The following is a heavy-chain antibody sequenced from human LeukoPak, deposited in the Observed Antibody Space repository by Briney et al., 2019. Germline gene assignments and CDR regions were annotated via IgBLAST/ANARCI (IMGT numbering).Heavy chain of an antibody. D-gene: IGHD2-15*01. CDR3: ARVQAECSGGSCYYNY. V-gene: IGHV1-2*02. J-gene: IGHJ4*02. CDR1: VYTFTVYY. CDR2: INPNSGGT. Sequence: VASVTVSYRASVYTFTVYYMQGVRQAPGRGREGVGWINPNSGGTNYAQKFQGRVTMTRDTSISTAYMELSRLRSDDTAVYYCARVQAECSGGSCYYNYWGQGTLVTVSS.